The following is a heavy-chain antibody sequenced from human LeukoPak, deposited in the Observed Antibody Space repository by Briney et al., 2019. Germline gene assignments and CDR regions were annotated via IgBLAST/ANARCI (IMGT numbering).Heavy chain of an antibody. J-gene: IGHJ4*02. D-gene: IGHD3-22*01. CDR3: AKVHLTYYYDSSGYGFQDY. Sequence: GGSLRLSCAASGFTFSSYGMHWVRQAPGKGLEWVAVISYDGSNKYCADSVKGRFTISRDNSKNTLYLQMNSLRAEDTAVYYCAKVHLTYYYDSSGYGFQDYWGQGTLVTVSS. CDR1: GFTFSSYG. V-gene: IGHV3-30*18. CDR2: ISYDGSNK.